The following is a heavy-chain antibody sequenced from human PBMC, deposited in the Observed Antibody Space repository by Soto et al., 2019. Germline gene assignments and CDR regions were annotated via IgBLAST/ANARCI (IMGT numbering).Heavy chain of an antibody. Sequence: QVQLVESGGGLVKPGGSLRLSCAASGFTFSDYYMSWIRQAPGKGLEWISYITSSGSTIYYADSVKGRFTISTDNAKNSLYLQMNCLRAEDTALYYCARDLRNCGHVCDSDGMDVWGQWTTVTVSS. CDR1: GFTFSDYY. CDR3: ARDLRNCGHVCDSDGMDV. V-gene: IGHV3-11*01. J-gene: IGHJ6*02. CDR2: ITSSGSTI. D-gene: IGHD2-21*02.